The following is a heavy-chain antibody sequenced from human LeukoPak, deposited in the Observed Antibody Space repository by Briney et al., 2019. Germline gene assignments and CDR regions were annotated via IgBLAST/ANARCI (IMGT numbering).Heavy chain of an antibody. V-gene: IGHV4-4*07. CDR3: ARVRIAAAGTRFGY. D-gene: IGHD6-13*01. Sequence: SETLSLTCTVSGGSISSYYWSWIRQPAGKGVEWIGRIYTSGSTNYNPSLKSRVTMSVDTSKNQFSLKLSSVTAADTAVYYCARVRIAAAGTRFGYWGQGTLVTVSS. CDR2: IYTSGST. CDR1: GGSISSYY. J-gene: IGHJ4*02.